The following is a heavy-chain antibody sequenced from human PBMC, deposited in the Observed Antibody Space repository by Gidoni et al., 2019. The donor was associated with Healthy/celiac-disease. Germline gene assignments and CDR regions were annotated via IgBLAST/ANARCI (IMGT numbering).Heavy chain of an antibody. CDR3: ARPIAARPRSYYYYGMDV. CDR1: GGTFSSYT. J-gene: IGHJ6*02. CDR2: LIPILGIS. V-gene: IGHV1-69*02. Sequence: QVQLVQSGAEVKKPGSSVKVSCKASGGTFSSYTISWVRQAPGQGLEWMGRLIPILGISTYAQKFQGRVTITADKSTSTAYMELSSRRSEDTALYYCARPIAARPRSYYYYGMDVWGQGTTVTVSS. D-gene: IGHD6-6*01.